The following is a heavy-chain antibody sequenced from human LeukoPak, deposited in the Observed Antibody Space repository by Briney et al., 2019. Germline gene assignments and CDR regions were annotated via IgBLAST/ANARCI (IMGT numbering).Heavy chain of an antibody. CDR1: GYTFTSYA. Sequence: GVSVKVSCKASGYTFTSYAMNWVRQAPGQGLEWMGWISTYNGNTDYAQKFQGRVTMTTDTSTSTAYMELRSLRSDDTAVYYCGRDRGYCSSTKCPVDYWGQGTLVTVSS. D-gene: IGHD2-2*01. J-gene: IGHJ4*02. CDR2: ISTYNGNT. CDR3: GRDRGYCSSTKCPVDY. V-gene: IGHV1-18*01.